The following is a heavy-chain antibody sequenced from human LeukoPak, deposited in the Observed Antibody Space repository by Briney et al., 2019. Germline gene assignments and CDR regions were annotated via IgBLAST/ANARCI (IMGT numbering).Heavy chain of an antibody. CDR2: INSDGSST. Sequence: GGSLRLSCAASGFTFSSYWMHWVRQTPGKGLVWVSRINSDGSSTSYADSVKGRFTISRDNAKNTLYLQMNSLRAEDTAVYYCARRWADSSGSEIFDYWGQGTLVTVSS. V-gene: IGHV3-74*01. J-gene: IGHJ4*02. D-gene: IGHD6-19*01. CDR1: GFTFSSYW. CDR3: ARRWADSSGSEIFDY.